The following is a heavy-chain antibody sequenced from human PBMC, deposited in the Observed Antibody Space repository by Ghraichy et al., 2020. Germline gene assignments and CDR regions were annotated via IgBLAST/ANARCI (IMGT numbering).Heavy chain of an antibody. CDR3: AKVGFCSGGSCDQYYFDY. J-gene: IGHJ4*02. CDR1: GFTFSSYA. CDR2: ITGSGGST. V-gene: IGHV3-23*01. Sequence: GSLRLSCAASGFTFSSYAMSWVRQAPGKGLEWVSAITGSGGSTYYADSVKGRFTISRDNSKNTLYLQMNSLRAEDTAVYYCAKVGFCSGGSCDQYYFDYWGQGTLVTVSS. D-gene: IGHD2-15*01.